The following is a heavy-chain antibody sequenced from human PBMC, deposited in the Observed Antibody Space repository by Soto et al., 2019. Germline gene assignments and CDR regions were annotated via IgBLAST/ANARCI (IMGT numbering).Heavy chain of an antibody. J-gene: IGHJ6*03. CDR3: ARGTTDSLLVYYYYMDV. D-gene: IGHD4-17*01. V-gene: IGHV4-59*01. CDR1: GGSISSYY. CDR2: IYYSGST. Sequence: SETLSLTCTVSGGSISSYYWSWIRQPPGKGLEWIGYIYYSGSTNYNPSLKSRVTISVDTSKNQFSLKLSSVTAADTAVYYCARGTTDSLLVYYYYMDVWGKGTTVTVSS.